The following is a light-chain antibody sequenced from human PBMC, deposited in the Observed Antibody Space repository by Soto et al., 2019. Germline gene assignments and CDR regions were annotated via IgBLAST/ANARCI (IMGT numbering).Light chain of an antibody. Sequence: EIVMTQSPATLPVSSGERAILSCMASQSVSSNLAWYQHKLGLAPRVLIYDASTRATVIPARVSGSGSGTEFTLTFSSLQSEDFAVYYCQQYDNWPLTFGGGTKVDI. CDR2: DAS. J-gene: IGKJ4*01. V-gene: IGKV3-15*01. CDR1: QSVSSN. CDR3: QQYDNWPLT.